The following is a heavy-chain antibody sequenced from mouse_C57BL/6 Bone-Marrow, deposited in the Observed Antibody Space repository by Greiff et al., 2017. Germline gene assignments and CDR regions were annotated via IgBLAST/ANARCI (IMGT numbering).Heavy chain of an antibody. CDR1: GFTFSDYG. D-gene: IGHD1-1*01. J-gene: IGHJ2*01. CDR3: AKDYGSSFDY. Sequence: EVQLVESGGGLVKPGGSLKLSCAASGFTFSDYGMHWVRQAPEKGLEWVAYISSGSSTIYYADTVKGRFTISRDNAKNTLFLQMTSLRCEDTAMYYCAKDYGSSFDYWGQGTTLTVSS. V-gene: IGHV5-17*01. CDR2: ISSGSSTI.